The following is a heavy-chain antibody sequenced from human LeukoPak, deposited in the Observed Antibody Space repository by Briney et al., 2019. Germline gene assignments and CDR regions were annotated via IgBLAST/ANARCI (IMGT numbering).Heavy chain of an antibody. D-gene: IGHD3-3*01. CDR3: AKGSLEWSLRFEDYFDY. V-gene: IGHV3-9*03. Sequence: GGSLRLSCAASGFTFDDYAMHWVRQAPGKGLEWVSGISWNSGSIGYADSVKGRFTISRDNAKNSLYLQMNSLRAEDMALYYCAKGSLEWSLRFEDYFDYWGQGTLVTVSS. J-gene: IGHJ4*02. CDR1: GFTFDDYA. CDR2: ISWNSGSI.